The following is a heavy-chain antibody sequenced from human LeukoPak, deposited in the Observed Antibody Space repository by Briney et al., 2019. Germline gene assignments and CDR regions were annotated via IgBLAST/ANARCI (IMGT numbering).Heavy chain of an antibody. D-gene: IGHD6-19*01. J-gene: IGHJ4*02. Sequence: ASVKVSCKASGYTFTGYYMHWVRQAPGQGLEWMGWINPNSGGTNDAQKFQGRVTMTRDTSISTAYMELSRLRSDDTAVYYCARVPGRTIAVAGTGYFDYWGQGTLVTVSS. CDR2: INPNSGGT. CDR1: GYTFTGYY. CDR3: ARVPGRTIAVAGTGYFDY. V-gene: IGHV1-2*02.